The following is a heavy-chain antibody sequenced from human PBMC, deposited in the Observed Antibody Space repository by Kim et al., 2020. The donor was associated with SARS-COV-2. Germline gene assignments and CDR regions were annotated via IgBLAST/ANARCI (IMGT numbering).Heavy chain of an antibody. CDR3: ARELDCSGYTGGY. D-gene: IGHD5-12*01. CDR2: INPNSGNT. Sequence: ASVKVSCKASGSTFTGFSIHWVRQAPGKGLEWMGWINPNSGNTNYAQKFQARVAMTRDTSTSTAYMELSRLRSDDTAVYYCARELDCSGYTGGYWGQGTL. J-gene: IGHJ4*02. V-gene: IGHV1-2*02. CDR1: GSTFTGFS.